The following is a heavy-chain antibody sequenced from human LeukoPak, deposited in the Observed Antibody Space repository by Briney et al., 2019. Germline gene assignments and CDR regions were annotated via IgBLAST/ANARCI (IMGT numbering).Heavy chain of an antibody. CDR3: ARRRYYDSTGFFD. V-gene: IGHV4-34*01. J-gene: IGHJ1*01. Sequence: SETLSLTCAVYGGSFSGYYWSWIRQPPGKGLEWIGEINHSGSTNYNPSLKSRVTISVDTPKNQFSLKLSSVTAADTAVYYCARRRYYDSTGFFDWGRGSLVIVSS. CDR1: GGSFSGYY. D-gene: IGHD3-22*01. CDR2: INHSGST.